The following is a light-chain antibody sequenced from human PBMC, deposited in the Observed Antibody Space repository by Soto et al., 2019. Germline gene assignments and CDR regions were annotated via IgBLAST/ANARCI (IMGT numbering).Light chain of an antibody. CDR1: QSVSSSY. V-gene: IGKV3-20*01. Sequence: EIVLTQSPGTLSLSPGERATLSCRASQSVSSSYLAWYQQKPGQAPRLLIYGASSRATGIPDRFSGSGSGTDFTLTISRLEPEDFAVYYCQQYGRSPFATLGGGTKADLK. J-gene: IGKJ4*01. CDR2: GAS. CDR3: QQYGRSPFAT.